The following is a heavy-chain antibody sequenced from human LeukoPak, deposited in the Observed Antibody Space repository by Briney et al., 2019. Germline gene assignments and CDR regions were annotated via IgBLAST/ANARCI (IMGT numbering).Heavy chain of an antibody. V-gene: IGHV3-21*01. CDR2: ISGSSTYI. CDR3: ARDLNYDILTGSLRAYFDS. CDR1: GFAFRRYS. Sequence: GGSLRVSCVASGFAFRRYSMKWVRQAPGKRPEWVSSISGSSTYIYYADSVKGRFTISRDNANNSLYLQMNSLRADDTAVYYCARDLNYDILTGSLRAYFDSWGQGTRVTVSS. J-gene: IGHJ4*02. D-gene: IGHD3-9*01.